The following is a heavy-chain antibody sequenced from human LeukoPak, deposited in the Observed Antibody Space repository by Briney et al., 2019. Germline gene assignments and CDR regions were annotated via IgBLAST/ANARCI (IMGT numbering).Heavy chain of an antibody. Sequence: GGSLRLSCVASGFPFSSYWMTWVRQAPGKGLEWVANIKQDGSKKSYVDSVKGRFTISRDNAKNSLYLQMNSLRAEDTAIYYCTRVGYIDEGIDYWXQGTLVTVSS. J-gene: IGHJ4*02. CDR3: TRVGYIDEGIDY. CDR2: IKQDGSKK. V-gene: IGHV3-7*04. D-gene: IGHD5-24*01. CDR1: GFPFSSYW.